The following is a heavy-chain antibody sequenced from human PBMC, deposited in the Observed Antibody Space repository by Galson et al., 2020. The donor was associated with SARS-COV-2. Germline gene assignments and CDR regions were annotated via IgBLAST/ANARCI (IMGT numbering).Heavy chain of an antibody. D-gene: IGHD3-10*01. V-gene: IGHV3-30-3*01. J-gene: IGHJ6*02. Sequence: TGGSLRLSCAASGFTFSSYAMHWVRQAPGKGLEWVAVISYDGSNKYYADSVKGRFTISRDNSKNTLYLQMNSLRAEDTAVYYCAREEITVAYYYGMDVWGQGTTVTVSS. CDR2: ISYDGSNK. CDR3: AREEITVAYYYGMDV. CDR1: GFTFSSYA.